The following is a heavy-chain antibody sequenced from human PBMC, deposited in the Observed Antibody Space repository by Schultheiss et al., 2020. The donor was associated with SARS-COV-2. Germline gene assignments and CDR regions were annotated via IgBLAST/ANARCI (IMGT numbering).Heavy chain of an antibody. J-gene: IGHJ5*02. Sequence: SETLSLTCAVYGGSFSGYYWSWIRQPPGKGLEWIGRIYTSGSTNYNPSLKSRVTMSVDTSKNQFSLKLSSVTAADTAVYYCARLPSGDWFDPWGQGTLVTVSS. D-gene: IGHD3-10*01. CDR2: IYTSGST. CDR3: ARLPSGDWFDP. V-gene: IGHV4-59*10. CDR1: GGSFSGYY.